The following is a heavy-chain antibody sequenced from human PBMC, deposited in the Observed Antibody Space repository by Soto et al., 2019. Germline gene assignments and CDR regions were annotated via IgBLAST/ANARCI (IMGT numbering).Heavy chain of an antibody. J-gene: IGHJ4*02. D-gene: IGHD2-15*01. V-gene: IGHV4-59*08. CDR2: IYYSGST. CDR1: GGSISSYY. Sequence: SETLSLTCTVSGGSISSYYWSWIRQPPGKGLEWIGYIYYSGSTNYNPSLKSRVTISVDTSKNQFSLKLNSVTAADTAVYYCARAGDVVVVASSAVNDFFAYSRQGTLVTVSA. CDR3: ARAGDVVVVASSAVNDFFAY.